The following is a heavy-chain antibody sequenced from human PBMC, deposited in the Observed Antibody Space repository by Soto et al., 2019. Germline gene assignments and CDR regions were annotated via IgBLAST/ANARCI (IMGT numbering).Heavy chain of an antibody. CDR3: AKDGYSSSSDLGIDY. D-gene: IGHD6-6*01. J-gene: IGHJ4*02. Sequence: GGSLRLSCAASGFTFSSYGMHWVRQAPGKGLEWVAVISYDGSNKYYADSVKGRFTISRDNSKNTLYLQMNSLRAEDTAVYYCAKDGYSSSSDLGIDYWGQGTLVTVSS. CDR2: ISYDGSNK. V-gene: IGHV3-30*18. CDR1: GFTFSSYG.